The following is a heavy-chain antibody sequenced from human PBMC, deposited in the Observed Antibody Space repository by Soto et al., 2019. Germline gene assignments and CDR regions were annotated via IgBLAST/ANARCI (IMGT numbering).Heavy chain of an antibody. CDR3: ASSNIAAAGFYYYGMDV. D-gene: IGHD6-13*01. Sequence: SETLSLTCAVYGGSFSGYYWSWIRQPPGKGLEWIGEINHSGSTNYNPSLKSRVTISVDTSKNQFSLKLSSVTAADTAVYSCASSNIAAAGFYYYGMDVWGRGTTVTVSS. V-gene: IGHV4-34*01. CDR2: INHSGST. J-gene: IGHJ6*02. CDR1: GGSFSGYY.